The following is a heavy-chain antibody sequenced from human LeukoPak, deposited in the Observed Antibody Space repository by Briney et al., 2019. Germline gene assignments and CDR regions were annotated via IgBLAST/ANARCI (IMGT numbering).Heavy chain of an antibody. CDR2: ISHSGST. CDR1: GGSFSGYY. Sequence: PSETLSLTCAVYGGSFSGYYWGWIRQPPGKGLEWIGEISHSGSTNYNPSLKSRVTISVDTSKNQFSLKLSSVTAADTAVYYCARGMDIVVVVAADYGMDVWGQGTTVTVSS. V-gene: IGHV4-34*01. D-gene: IGHD2-15*01. CDR3: ARGMDIVVVVAADYGMDV. J-gene: IGHJ6*02.